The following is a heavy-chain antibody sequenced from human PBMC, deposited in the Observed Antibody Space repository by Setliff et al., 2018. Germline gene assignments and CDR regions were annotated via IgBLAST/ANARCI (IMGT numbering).Heavy chain of an antibody. V-gene: IGHV4-59*12. D-gene: IGHD2-21*01. CDR3: AKEHVVISYVSNTHQHYGMDV. J-gene: IGHJ6*02. CDR1: GMSITSYY. CDR2: ISDSGYT. Sequence: TSETLSLTCSVSGMSITSYYWSWIRQPPGKGLEWIGYISDSGYTNYNPALKSRVTMSVDTSKNEVSLKLSSVTAADTAVYYCAKEHVVISYVSNTHQHYGMDVWGQGTTVTVSS.